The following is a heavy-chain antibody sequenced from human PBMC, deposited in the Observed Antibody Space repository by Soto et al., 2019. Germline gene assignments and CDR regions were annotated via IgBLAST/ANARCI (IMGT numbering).Heavy chain of an antibody. D-gene: IGHD3-10*01. V-gene: IGHV3-15*07. J-gene: IGHJ4*02. CDR2: IKSKTDGETT. CDR1: GFSFHDAW. CDR3: TADLIGTYYSPYDY. Sequence: GGSLRLSCAASGFSFHDAWMNWFRQAPGKGLEWVGRIKSKTDGETTDYAAPVKGRFSVSRDDSKNTLYLQMNSLKTEDTAVYYCTADLIGTYYSPYDYWGQGILVTGSS.